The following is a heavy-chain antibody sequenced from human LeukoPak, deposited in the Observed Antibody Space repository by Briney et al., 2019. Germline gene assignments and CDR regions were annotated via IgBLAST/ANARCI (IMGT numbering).Heavy chain of an antibody. CDR3: AKDEGRVGAPKGLDY. D-gene: IGHD1-26*01. CDR1: GFTFSSYW. V-gene: IGHV3-7*01. CDR2: IKQDGSEK. Sequence: SGGSLRLSCAASGFTFSSYWMHWVRQAPGKGLEWVANIKQDGSEKYYVDSVKGRFTISRDNAKNSLYLQIISLRAEDTAVYYCAKDEGRVGAPKGLDYWGQGTLVTVSS. J-gene: IGHJ4*02.